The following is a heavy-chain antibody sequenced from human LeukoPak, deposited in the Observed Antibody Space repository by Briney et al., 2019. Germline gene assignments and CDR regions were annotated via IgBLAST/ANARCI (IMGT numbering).Heavy chain of an antibody. D-gene: IGHD3-10*01. Sequence: GGSLRLSCTASGFTFSSHWLSWIRQAPGQGLEWVANIKQDESEKIYVDSVKGRFTISRDNAKQSLYLQMDSLRAEDTAVYYCVRDKGGLLRVFDYWGQGTLVTVSS. CDR2: IKQDESEK. J-gene: IGHJ4*02. CDR1: GFTFSSHW. CDR3: VRDKGGLLRVFDY. V-gene: IGHV3-7*01.